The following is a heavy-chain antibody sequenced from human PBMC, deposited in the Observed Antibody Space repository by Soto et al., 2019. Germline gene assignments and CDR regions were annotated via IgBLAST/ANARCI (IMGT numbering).Heavy chain of an antibody. CDR3: ARGYCSSTSCYLVPFMDV. CDR1: GYTFTSYD. J-gene: IGHJ6*03. D-gene: IGHD2-2*01. Sequence: GASVKGSCKASGYTFTSYDINWVRQATGQGLEWKGWMNPNSGNTGYAQKFQGRVTMTRNTSISTAYMELSSLRSEDTAVYYCARGYCSSTSCYLVPFMDVWGKGTTVTVSS. V-gene: IGHV1-8*01. CDR2: MNPNSGNT.